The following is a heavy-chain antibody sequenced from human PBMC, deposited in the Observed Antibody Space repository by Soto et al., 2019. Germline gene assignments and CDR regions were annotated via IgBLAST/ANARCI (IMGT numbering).Heavy chain of an antibody. Sequence: SETLSLTCTVSGGSISSGGTGSYWTWIRQLPGKGLEWIGYIYYTGNTYYNPSLKSRPTISIDTSENQFSLKLTSVTAADTAVYYCARQDDILTGYYYFDYWGQGTLVTVSS. CDR1: GGSISSGGTGSY. V-gene: IGHV4-31*03. CDR2: IYYTGNT. D-gene: IGHD3-9*01. J-gene: IGHJ4*02. CDR3: ARQDDILTGYYYFDY.